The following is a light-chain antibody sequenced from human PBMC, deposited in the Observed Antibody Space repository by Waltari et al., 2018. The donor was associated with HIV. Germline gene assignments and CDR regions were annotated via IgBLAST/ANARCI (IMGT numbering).Light chain of an antibody. V-gene: IGLV1-40*01. Sequence: QSVLTQPPSVSGAPGQRVTISCTGGSPHIGAGSDVHWYQQLPGPAPKLLIHDNINPPSGVPDRFSGARTGTSASLDITGLQAEDEADYYCQSYDTRLSAWVFGGGTKLTVL. J-gene: IGLJ3*02. CDR2: DNI. CDR1: SPHIGAGSD. CDR3: QSYDTRLSAWV.